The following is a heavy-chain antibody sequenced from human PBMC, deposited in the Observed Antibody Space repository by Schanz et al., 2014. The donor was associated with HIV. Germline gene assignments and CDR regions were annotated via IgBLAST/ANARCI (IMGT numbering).Heavy chain of an antibody. CDR3: ARVANWDYYGMDV. Sequence: VKLSESGGGLVQPGGSLRLSCVASGFTFSTYAMSWVRQGPGKGLEWVAFISYDGSNKYYADSVKGRFTISRDNSKNTLFLQMNSLRGEDTAVYYCARVANWDYYGMDVWGRGTLVTVSS. D-gene: IGHD3-16*01. J-gene: IGHJ6*02. CDR1: GFTFSTYA. CDR2: ISYDGSNK. V-gene: IGHV3-30*03.